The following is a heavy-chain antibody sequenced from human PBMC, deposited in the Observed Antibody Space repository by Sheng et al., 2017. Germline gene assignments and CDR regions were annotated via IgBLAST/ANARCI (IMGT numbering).Heavy chain of an antibody. CDR2: ISSSGSTI. J-gene: IGHJ1*01. Sequence: EVQLVESGGGLVQPGGSLRLSCAASGFTFSSYEMNWVRQAPGKGLEWVSYISSSGSTIYYADSVKGRFTISRDNAKNSLYLQMNSLRAEDTAVYYCATSKLYYDSSGLWFQHWGQGTLVTVSS. CDR1: GFTFSSYE. D-gene: IGHD3-22*01. V-gene: IGHV3-48*03. CDR3: ATSKLYYDSSGLWFQH.